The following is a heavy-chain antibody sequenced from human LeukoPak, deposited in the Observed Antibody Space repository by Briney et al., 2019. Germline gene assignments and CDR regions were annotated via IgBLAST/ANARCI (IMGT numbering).Heavy chain of an antibody. J-gene: IGHJ3*02. CDR3: AMPSSYDFWTAYYHPFDAFDI. D-gene: IGHD3-3*01. CDR1: GYSFTSYW. CDR2: IYPGDSDT. V-gene: IGHV5-51*01. Sequence: GESLKISCKGSGYSFTSYWIGWVRQMPGKGLEWMGIIYPGDSDTRYSPSFQGQVTISADKSISTAYLQWSSLKASDTAMYYCAMPSSYDFWTAYYHPFDAFDIWGQGTMVTVSS.